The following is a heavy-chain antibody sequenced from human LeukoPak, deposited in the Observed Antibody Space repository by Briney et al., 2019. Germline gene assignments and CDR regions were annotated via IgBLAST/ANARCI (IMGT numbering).Heavy chain of an antibody. Sequence: SETLSLTCAVSGGSISSSNWWGWVRPPPGKGLEWIGEIYHSGSTNYNPSLKSRVTISVDKSKNQFSLKLSSVTAADTAVYYCARDLYIVVVPAGYWYFDLWGRGTLVTVSS. D-gene: IGHD2-2*01. CDR2: IYHSGST. V-gene: IGHV4-4*02. CDR3: ARDLYIVVVPAGYWYFDL. J-gene: IGHJ2*01. CDR1: GGSISSSNW.